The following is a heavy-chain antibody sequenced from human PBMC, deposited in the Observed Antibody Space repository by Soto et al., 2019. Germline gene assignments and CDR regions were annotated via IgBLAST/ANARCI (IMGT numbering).Heavy chain of an antibody. CDR3: ARTAWSGYPRGIDP. CDR1: GGSFSGYY. J-gene: IGHJ5*02. V-gene: IGHV4-34*01. Sequence: QVQLQQWGAGLLKPSETLSLTCAVYGGSFSGYYWSWIRQPPGKGLEWIGEINHSGSTNYNPSLKSRVTISVDTSKNQFSLKLSSVTAADTAVYYCARTAWSGYPRGIDPWGQGTLVTVSS. D-gene: IGHD3-3*01. CDR2: INHSGST.